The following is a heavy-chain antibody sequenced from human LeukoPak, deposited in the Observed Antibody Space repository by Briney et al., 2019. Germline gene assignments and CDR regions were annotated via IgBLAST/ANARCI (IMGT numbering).Heavy chain of an antibody. CDR1: GYTFTGYY. Sequence: ASVKVSCKASGYTFTGYYMHWVRQAPGQGLEWMGWINPNSGGTNYAQKFQGRVTMTRDTSISTAYMELSRLRSDDTAVYYCARDLGIVGATTRWFDPWGQGTLVTVSS. J-gene: IGHJ5*02. CDR2: INPNSGGT. V-gene: IGHV1-2*02. CDR3: ARDLGIVGATTRWFDP. D-gene: IGHD1-26*01.